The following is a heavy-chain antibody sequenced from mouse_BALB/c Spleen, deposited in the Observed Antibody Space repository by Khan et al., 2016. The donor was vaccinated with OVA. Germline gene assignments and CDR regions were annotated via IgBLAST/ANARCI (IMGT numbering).Heavy chain of an antibody. CDR1: GFTSSSYA. D-gene: IGHD2-3*01. V-gene: IGHV5-9-3*01. Sequence: EVELVESGGGLVKPGGSLTLSCAASGFTSSSYAMSWVRQTPEKRLEWVATINSGGRYTYYPDSVKGRFTISRDKAKNTLNLQMHSLRSEATAMYYCVRQAIDDGYYLYAMDYWGQGTSVTVSS. CDR3: VRQAIDDGYYLYAMDY. CDR2: INSGGRYT. J-gene: IGHJ4*01.